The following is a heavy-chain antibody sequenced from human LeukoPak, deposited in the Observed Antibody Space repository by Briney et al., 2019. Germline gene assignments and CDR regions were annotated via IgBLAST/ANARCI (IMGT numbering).Heavy chain of an antibody. CDR3: ARDRQIAY. CDR2: IKQDGSEK. CDR1: GFTFSNYW. J-gene: IGHJ4*02. V-gene: IGHV3-7*01. Sequence: GGCLRLSCAASGFTFSNYWLTWVRQAPGQGLEWVANIKQDGSEKHYVGSVKGRFTISRDNAKNSLYLQMNSLRAEDTAVYYCARDRQIAYWGQGTLVTVSS.